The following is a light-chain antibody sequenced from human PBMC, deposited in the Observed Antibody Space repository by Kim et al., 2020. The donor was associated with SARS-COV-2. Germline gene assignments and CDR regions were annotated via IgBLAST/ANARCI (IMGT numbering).Light chain of an antibody. V-gene: IGLV7-43*01. CDR1: TGAVNSCYY. CDR2: STT. CDR3: LLYYGGSWV. J-gene: IGLJ3*02. Sequence: PGGTVTRTCTSSTGAVNSCYYPNWFQQKPAQPPRSLILSTTNKHSWTPARFSGSLLGDKAALTLSGVQPEDEAEYSCLLYYGGSWVFGGGTQLTVL.